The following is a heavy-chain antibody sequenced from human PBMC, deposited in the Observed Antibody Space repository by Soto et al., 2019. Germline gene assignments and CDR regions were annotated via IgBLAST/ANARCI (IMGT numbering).Heavy chain of an antibody. D-gene: IGHD2-21*01. V-gene: IGHV3-33*01. CDR2: INYDGRRK. CDR3: ARCKQKVIHCAMYV. CDR1: GFIFSAYG. Sequence: QVHLVESGGGAVQAGRSLSVSCATSGFIFSAYGTHWVRQAPGNGLEWVAFINYDGRRKFYGDSVKGRFTVSRDNSKNALFLQLNSMRGEETATYYFARCKQKVIHCAMYVWGQGAPVTVTS. J-gene: IGHJ6*02.